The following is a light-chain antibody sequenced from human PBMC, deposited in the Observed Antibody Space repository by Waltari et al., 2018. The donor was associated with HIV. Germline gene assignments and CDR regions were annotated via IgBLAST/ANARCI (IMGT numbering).Light chain of an antibody. CDR1: ETLSNNY. V-gene: IGKV3-20*01. Sequence: EIVLTQSPVTRSLSPGDRATLSCRASETLSNNYLAWYQQKPGQAPRLLISAASSRATGIPGRFSGSGSGTQFTLTITGLEPEDSAVYFCQQYSFTPLTFGGGTKVEIK. CDR2: AAS. CDR3: QQYSFTPLT. J-gene: IGKJ4*01.